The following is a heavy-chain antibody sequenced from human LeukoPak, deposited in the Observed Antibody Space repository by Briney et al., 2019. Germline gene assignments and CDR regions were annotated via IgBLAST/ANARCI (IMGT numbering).Heavy chain of an antibody. Sequence: GGSLRLSCAASGFTFINAWMSWVRQAPGKGLEWVGRIKSKTDGGTTDYAAPVKGRFTISRDDSKNTLYLQMNSLKTEDTAVYYCTTEVGYCSSTSCYSFDYWGPRTLVTVSS. CDR1: GFTFINAW. CDR2: IKSKTDGGTT. J-gene: IGHJ4*02. CDR3: TTEVGYCSSTSCYSFDY. V-gene: IGHV3-15*01. D-gene: IGHD2-2*01.